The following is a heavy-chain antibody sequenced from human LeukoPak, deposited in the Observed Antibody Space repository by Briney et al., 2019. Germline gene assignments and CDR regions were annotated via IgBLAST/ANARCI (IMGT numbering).Heavy chain of an antibody. V-gene: IGHV3-21*04. D-gene: IGHD1-1*01. CDR2: ISSSSSYI. J-gene: IGHJ4*02. CDR3: AKNNDFDY. CDR1: GFTFSSYS. Sequence: GGSLRLSCAASGFTFSSYSMNWVRQAPGKGLEWVSSISSSSSYIYYANSVKGRFTISRDNSKNTLYLQMNSLRAEDTALYYCAKNNDFDYWGQGTLVTVSS.